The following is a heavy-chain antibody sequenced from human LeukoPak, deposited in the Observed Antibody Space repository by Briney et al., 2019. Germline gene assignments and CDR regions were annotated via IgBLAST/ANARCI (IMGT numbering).Heavy chain of an antibody. CDR3: ARAAAETGAFRDNWFDP. CDR2: ITSDSRYM. Sequence: GGSLRLSCAASGFSFSTYNMNWVRQAPGRGLEWVSSITSDSRYMYYADSVKGRFTISRDNAKNSLYLQMNSLRAEDAALYYCARAAAETGAFRDNWFDPWGQGTLVTVSS. D-gene: IGHD2-8*02. V-gene: IGHV3-21*01. J-gene: IGHJ5*02. CDR1: GFSFSTYN.